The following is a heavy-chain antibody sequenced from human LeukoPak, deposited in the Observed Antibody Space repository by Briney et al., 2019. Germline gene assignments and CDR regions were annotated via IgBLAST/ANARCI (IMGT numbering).Heavy chain of an antibody. CDR1: GFTFSSYA. V-gene: IGHV3-30-3*01. Sequence: GGSLRLSCAASGFTFSSYAMHWVRQAPGKGVERGAVISYDGSNKYYADSVKGRFTISRDNSKNTLYLQMNSLRAEDTAVYYCARDPGVLLWFGELFDYWGQGTLVTVSS. J-gene: IGHJ4*02. D-gene: IGHD3-10*01. CDR3: ARDPGVLLWFGELFDY. CDR2: ISYDGSNK.